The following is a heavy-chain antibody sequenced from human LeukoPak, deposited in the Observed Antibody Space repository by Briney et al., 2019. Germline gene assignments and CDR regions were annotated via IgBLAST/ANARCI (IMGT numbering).Heavy chain of an antibody. V-gene: IGHV7-4-1*02. D-gene: IGHD4-17*01. Sequence: ASVKVSCKASGYTFTSYAMNWVRQAPGQGLEWMGWINTNTGNPTYAQGFTGRFVFSLDTSVSTAYLQISSLKAEDTAVYYCARDQNPNDDYGDYDSFDYWGQGTLVTVSS. CDR1: GYTFTSYA. CDR2: INTNTGNP. J-gene: IGHJ4*02. CDR3: ARDQNPNDDYGDYDSFDY.